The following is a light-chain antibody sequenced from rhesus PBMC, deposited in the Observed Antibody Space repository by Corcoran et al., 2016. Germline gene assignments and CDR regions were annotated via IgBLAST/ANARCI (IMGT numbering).Light chain of an antibody. CDR3: QHGYGTPHS. CDR2: KAS. J-gene: IGKJ2*01. Sequence: DIQMTQSPSSLSASVGDRVTITCRASENVNNYLNWYQQKQGKAPNLLIYKASTLQSGVPSRFSGNGSGTDYTFTISSLQPEDVATYYCQHGYGTPHSFGQGTKVEIK. V-gene: IGKV1-74*01. CDR1: ENVNNY.